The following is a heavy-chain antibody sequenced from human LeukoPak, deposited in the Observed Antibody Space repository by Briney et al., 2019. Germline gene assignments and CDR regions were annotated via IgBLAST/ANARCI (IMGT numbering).Heavy chain of an antibody. J-gene: IGHJ4*02. CDR2: FYDSGST. CDR1: GGSITNYY. V-gene: IGHV4-59*01. D-gene: IGHD4-23*01. Sequence: PSATLSLTCTVSGGSITNYYCTWIRQPPGKGLEWIGFFYDSGSTSYNPSLKSRVTISVDTSKNQFSLNLSSVTAADTAVYYCARANYGGNSEYWGQGTLVTVSS. CDR3: ARANYGGNSEY.